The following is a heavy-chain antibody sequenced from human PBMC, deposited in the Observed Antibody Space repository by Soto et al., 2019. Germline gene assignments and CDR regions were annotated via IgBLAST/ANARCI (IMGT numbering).Heavy chain of an antibody. CDR3: AKDRGFIDPFDY. Sequence: EVQLLESGGGLVQPGGSLRLSCAASGFAFSSYAMSWVRQAPGKGLEWVSSISGSTSGTYYADAVKGRFTISRENSNNPLYLQMNSLSAEDTVVYYGAKDRGFIDPFDYWGQGALVTVSS. V-gene: IGHV3-23*01. D-gene: IGHD3-16*02. CDR1: GFAFSSYA. CDR2: ISGSTSGT. J-gene: IGHJ4*02.